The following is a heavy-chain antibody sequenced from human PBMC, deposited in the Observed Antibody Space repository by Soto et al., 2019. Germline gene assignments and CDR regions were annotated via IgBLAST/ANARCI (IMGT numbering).Heavy chain of an antibody. CDR3: ARGDYDFWSGYSGGYYFDY. D-gene: IGHD3-3*01. CDR2: ISSSSSTI. V-gene: IGHV3-48*02. J-gene: IGHJ4*02. Sequence: GGSLRLSCAASGFTFSSYSMNWVRQAPGKGLEWVSYISSSSSTIYYADSVKGRFTISRDNAKNSLYLQMNSLRDEDTAVYYCARGDYDFWSGYSGGYYFDYWGQGTLVTVSS. CDR1: GFTFSSYS.